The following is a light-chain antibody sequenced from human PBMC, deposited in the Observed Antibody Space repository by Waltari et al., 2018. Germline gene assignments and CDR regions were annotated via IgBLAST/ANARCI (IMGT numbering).Light chain of an antibody. CDR1: QSVGTS. Sequence: EVVLTQSPGTLSLSPGERATLACRASQSVGTSLAWYQQKPGQAPRLLIYGASRRATGIPDRFSGSGSGTGFSLTISRLEPEDFAVYYCQHYVRLPATFGQGTKVEI. J-gene: IGKJ1*01. CDR3: QHYVRLPAT. V-gene: IGKV3-20*01. CDR2: GAS.